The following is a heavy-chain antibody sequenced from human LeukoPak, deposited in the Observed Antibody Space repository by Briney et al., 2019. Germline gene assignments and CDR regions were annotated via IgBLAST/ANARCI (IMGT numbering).Heavy chain of an antibody. V-gene: IGHV1-2*02. D-gene: IGHD2-15*01. J-gene: IGHJ4*02. CDR1: GYTFTGYC. Sequence: ASVNVSCKASGYTFTGYCMHWVRQAPGQGLEWMGWINPNSGGTNYAQKFQGRVTMTRDTSVRTTYMELSRQRSYCTALCESARVSRILVRGGGPLGYWGQGTLVTVSS. CDR2: INPNSGGT. CDR3: ARVSRILVRGGGPLGY.